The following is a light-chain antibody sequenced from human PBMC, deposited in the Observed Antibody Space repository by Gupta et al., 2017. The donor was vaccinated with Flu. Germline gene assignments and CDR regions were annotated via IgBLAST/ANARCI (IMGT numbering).Light chain of an antibody. V-gene: IGKV1-5*03. J-gene: IGKJ1*01. CDR2: KAS. Sequence: VGDRVTITCRASQSISSWLAWYQQKSGKAPKLLISKASSLESGVPSRFSGSGSGTEFTLTISSLQPDDFATYYCQHDIGYSFGQGTKVEIK. CDR1: QSISSW. CDR3: QHDIGYS.